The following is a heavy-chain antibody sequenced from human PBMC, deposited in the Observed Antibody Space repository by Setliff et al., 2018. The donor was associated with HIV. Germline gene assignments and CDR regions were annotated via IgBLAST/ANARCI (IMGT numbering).Heavy chain of an antibody. Sequence: SETLSLTCAVSGYSISSGYYWGWIRQPPGKGLEWIGSIYHSGSTYYNPSLQSRVTISIDRSKNQFSLKLSSVTAADTAVYYCARSTYYYGSGKGSGWFDPWGQGTLVTVSS. V-gene: IGHV4-38-2*01. CDR1: GYSISSGYY. CDR3: ARSTYYYGSGKGSGWFDP. J-gene: IGHJ5*02. D-gene: IGHD3-10*01. CDR2: IYHSGST.